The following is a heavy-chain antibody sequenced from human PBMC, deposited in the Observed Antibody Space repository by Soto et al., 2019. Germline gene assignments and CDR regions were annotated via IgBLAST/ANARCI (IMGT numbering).Heavy chain of an antibody. CDR2: ISAYNGNT. V-gene: IGHV1-18*01. CDR3: AREGEGYSSSWGGVDY. CDR1: GYSFTSYG. D-gene: IGHD6-13*01. J-gene: IGHJ4*02. Sequence: QVQLVQSGAEVKKPGASVKVSCKASGYSFTSYGISWVRQAPGQGLEWMGWISAYNGNTNYAQKLQGRVTMTTDTSTSTAYRELRSLRSDDTAVYYWAREGEGYSSSWGGVDYWGQGTLVTVSS.